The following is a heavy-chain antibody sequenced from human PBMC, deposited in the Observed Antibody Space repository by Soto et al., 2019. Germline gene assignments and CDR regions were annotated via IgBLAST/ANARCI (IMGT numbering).Heavy chain of an antibody. J-gene: IGHJ4*02. V-gene: IGHV3-23*01. CDR1: GFTFSSYA. D-gene: IGHD3-22*01. CDR2: ISGSGGST. Sequence: GGSLRISCAASGFTFSSYAMSWVRQAPGKGLEWVSAISGSGGSTYYADSVKGRFTISRDNSKNTLYLQMNSLRAEDTAVYYCAKDRSGYYYGFGYWGQGTLVTVSS. CDR3: AKDRSGYYYGFGY.